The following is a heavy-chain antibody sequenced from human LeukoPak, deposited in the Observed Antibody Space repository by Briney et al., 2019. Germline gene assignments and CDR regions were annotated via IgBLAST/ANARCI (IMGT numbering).Heavy chain of an antibody. CDR2: IWYDGTNK. CDR3: ARDANYYFDY. CDR1: GFTFSSYG. Sequence: GGSLRLSCAASGFTFSSYGMHWVRQAPGKGLERVALIWYDGTNKYYGDSMKGRFTISRDNSNNTLYLQMNSLRADDTAVYFCARDANYYFDYWGQGILVTVSS. J-gene: IGHJ4*02. D-gene: IGHD4/OR15-4a*01. V-gene: IGHV3-33*01.